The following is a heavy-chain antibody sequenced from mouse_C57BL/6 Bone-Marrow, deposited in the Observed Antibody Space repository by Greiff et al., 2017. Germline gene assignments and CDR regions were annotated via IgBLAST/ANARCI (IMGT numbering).Heavy chain of an antibody. Sequence: EVQLQQSGPELVKPGASVKISCKASGYTFTDYYMNWVKQSHGKSLEWIGDINPNNGGTSYNQKFKGKATLTVDKYSSTAYMELRSLTSEDSAVYYCARWDYGSSYGYYFDYWGQGTTRTVSS. D-gene: IGHD1-1*01. J-gene: IGHJ2*01. CDR2: INPNNGGT. CDR1: GYTFTDYY. CDR3: ARWDYGSSYGYYFDY. V-gene: IGHV1-26*01.